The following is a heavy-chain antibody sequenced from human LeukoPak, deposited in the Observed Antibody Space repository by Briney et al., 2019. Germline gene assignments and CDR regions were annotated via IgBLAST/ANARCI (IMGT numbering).Heavy chain of an antibody. V-gene: IGHV1-2*06. D-gene: IGHD3-10*01. Sequence: ASVKVSCKASGYTFTGYYMHWVRQAPGQGLEWMGRINPNSGGTNYAQKFQGRVTMTRDTSISTAYMELSRLRSDDTAVYYCAGDRKVLLWFGELFCWGQGTLVTVSS. CDR1: GYTFTGYY. J-gene: IGHJ4*02. CDR2: INPNSGGT. CDR3: AGDRKVLLWFGELFC.